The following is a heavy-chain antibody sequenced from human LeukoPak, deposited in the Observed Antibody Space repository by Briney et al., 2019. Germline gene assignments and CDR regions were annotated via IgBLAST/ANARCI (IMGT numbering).Heavy chain of an antibody. V-gene: IGHV1-18*01. Sequence: GASVKVSCKASGYTFTSYGISWVRQAPGQGLEWMGWISAYNGNTNYAQNSQGRVTLTTDTSTGTAYMELRSLRSDDTAVYYCARVRWFGELFSDYWGQGTLVTVSS. J-gene: IGHJ4*02. CDR2: ISAYNGNT. D-gene: IGHD3-10*01. CDR1: GYTFTSYG. CDR3: ARVRWFGELFSDY.